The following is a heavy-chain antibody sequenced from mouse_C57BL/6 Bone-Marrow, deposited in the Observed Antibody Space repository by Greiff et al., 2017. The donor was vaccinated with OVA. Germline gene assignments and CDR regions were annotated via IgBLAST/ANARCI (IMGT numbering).Heavy chain of an antibody. CDR2: IFPGSGST. CDR1: GYTFTDYY. J-gene: IGHJ4*01. V-gene: IGHV1-75*01. Sequence: QVQLQQSGPELVKPGASVKISCKASGYTFTDYYINWVKQMPGQGLEWIGWIFPGSGSTYYNEKLKGKATLTVDKSSSTAYMLLSSLTSEDSAVYFCARSDGRGLSMDYWGQGTSVTVAS. CDR3: ARSDGRGLSMDY. D-gene: IGHD1-1*01.